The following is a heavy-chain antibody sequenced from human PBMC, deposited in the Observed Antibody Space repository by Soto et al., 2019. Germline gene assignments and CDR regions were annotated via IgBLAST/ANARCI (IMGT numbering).Heavy chain of an antibody. D-gene: IGHD3-10*01. Sequence: EVQLVESGGGLVKPGGSLRLSCAASGFTFSNAWMSWVRQAPGKGLEWVGRIKSKTDGGTTDYAAPVKGRFTISRDDSKNTLYLQMNSLKTEDTAVYYCAKDIPVGEPTDWGHGTLVTFSS. CDR3: AKDIPVGEPTD. CDR2: IKSKTDGGTT. V-gene: IGHV3-15*01. J-gene: IGHJ4*01. CDR1: GFTFSNAW.